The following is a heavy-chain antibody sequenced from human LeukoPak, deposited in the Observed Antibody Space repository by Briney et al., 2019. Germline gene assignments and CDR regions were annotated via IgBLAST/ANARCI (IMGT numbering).Heavy chain of an antibody. CDR2: IYYSGNT. J-gene: IGHJ3*02. D-gene: IGHD2-2*02. CDR3: ARPFCHSTNCYKFDAFDI. CDR1: GGSISSSSYY. Sequence: PSETLSLTCTVSGGSISSSSYYWGWIRQPPGKGLEWIGSIYYSGNTYYNPSLKSRVTISVDTSKNQFSLKLSSVTAADTAVYYCARPFCHSTNCYKFDAFDIWGQGTMVTVSS. V-gene: IGHV4-39*01.